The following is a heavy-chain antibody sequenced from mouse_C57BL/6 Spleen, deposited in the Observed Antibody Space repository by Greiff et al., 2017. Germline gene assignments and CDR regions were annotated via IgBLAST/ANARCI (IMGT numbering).Heavy chain of an antibody. V-gene: IGHV5-17*01. Sequence: VQLQQSGGGLVKPGGSLKLSCAASGFTFSDYGMHWVRQAPEKGLEWVAYISSGSSTIYYADTVKGRFTISRDNAKNTLFLQMTSLRSEDTAMYYCAPLARYAMDYWGQGTSVTVSS. D-gene: IGHD6-1*01. J-gene: IGHJ4*01. CDR3: APLARYAMDY. CDR1: GFTFSDYG. CDR2: ISSGSSTI.